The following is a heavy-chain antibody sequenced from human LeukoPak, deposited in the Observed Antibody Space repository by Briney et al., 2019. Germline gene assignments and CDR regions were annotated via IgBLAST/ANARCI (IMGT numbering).Heavy chain of an antibody. D-gene: IGHD4-17*01. CDR2: ISSSSSYI. CDR1: GFTFSSYS. V-gene: IGHV3-21*01. Sequence: GGSLRLSCAASGFTFSSYSMNWVRQAPGKGLEWVSSISSSSSYIYYADSVKGRFTISRDNAKNSLYLQMNSLRAEDTAVYYCARNPYVDGDWFDPWGQGTLVIVSS. CDR3: ARNPYVDGDWFDP. J-gene: IGHJ5*02.